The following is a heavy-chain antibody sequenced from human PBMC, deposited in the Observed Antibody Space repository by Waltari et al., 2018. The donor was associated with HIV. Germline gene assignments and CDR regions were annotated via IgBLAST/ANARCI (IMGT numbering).Heavy chain of an antibody. CDR2: IYWDDDK. V-gene: IGHV2-5*02. Sequence: QITLKESGPTLVKPTQTLTLTCTFSGFSLSTSGVGVGWIRPPPGKALEWLALIYWDDDKRYSPSLKSRLTITKDTSKNQVVLTMTNMDPVDTATYYCAHPSLYSSGWAYFDYWGQGTLVTVSS. CDR1: GFSLSTSGVG. D-gene: IGHD6-19*01. CDR3: AHPSLYSSGWAYFDY. J-gene: IGHJ4*02.